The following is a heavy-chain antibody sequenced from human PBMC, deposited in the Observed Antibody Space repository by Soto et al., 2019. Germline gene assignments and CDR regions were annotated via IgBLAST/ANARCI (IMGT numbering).Heavy chain of an antibody. D-gene: IGHD7-27*01. Sequence: SETLSLTCAVYGGSFSGYYWSWIRQPPGKGLEWIGEINHSGSTNYNPSLKSRVTISVDTSKNQFSLKLSSVTAADTAVYYCAREKLTEDAFDIWGQGTMVTVSS. CDR2: INHSGST. J-gene: IGHJ3*02. CDR3: AREKLTEDAFDI. CDR1: GGSFSGYY. V-gene: IGHV4-34*01.